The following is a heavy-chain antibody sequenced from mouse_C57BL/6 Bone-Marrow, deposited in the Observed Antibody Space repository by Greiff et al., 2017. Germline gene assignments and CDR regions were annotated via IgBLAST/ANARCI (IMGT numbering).Heavy chain of an antibody. CDR1: GFNIKDAN. CDR2: FDPENGDT. D-gene: IGHD2-3*01. Sequence: FKLQRSGAGLVGPGASVRLSCTASGFNIKDANMNWVKRRPEQGLEWIGWFDPENGDTEYASKFQGKATITADTSSNTAYLQLSSLTSEDTAVYYCTRLSIAMDYWGQGTSVTVSS. V-gene: IGHV14-4*01. CDR3: TRLSIAMDY. J-gene: IGHJ4*01.